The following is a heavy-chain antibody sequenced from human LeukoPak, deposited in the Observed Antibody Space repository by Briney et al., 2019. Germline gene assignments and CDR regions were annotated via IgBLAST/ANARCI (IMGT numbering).Heavy chain of an antibody. CDR1: GFTFSSYW. V-gene: IGHV3-7*01. Sequence: GGSLRLSCAASGFTFSSYWMTWVRQAPGQGLGWVANIEKDGSEKNYVDSVKGRFAISRDNAKNSLYLQMNSLRAEDTAVYYCARDSNDFWSGHLDYWGQGTLVTVSS. CDR2: IEKDGSEK. J-gene: IGHJ4*02. CDR3: ARDSNDFWSGHLDY. D-gene: IGHD3-3*01.